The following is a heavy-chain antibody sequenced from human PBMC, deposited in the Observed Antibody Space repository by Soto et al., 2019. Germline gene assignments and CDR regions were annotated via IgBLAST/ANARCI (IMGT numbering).Heavy chain of an antibody. D-gene: IGHD2-15*01. CDR2: FDPEDGET. J-gene: IGHJ4*01. V-gene: IGHV1-24*01. CDR1: GYTLTELS. Sequence: ASVKVSCKVSGYTLTELSMHWVRQAPGKGLEWMGGFDPEDGETIYAQKFQGRVTMTEDTSTDTAYMELSSLRSEDTAVYYCATEGHYCSGGSCYKYYFDYWGHGTLVTVSS. CDR3: ATEGHYCSGGSCYKYYFDY.